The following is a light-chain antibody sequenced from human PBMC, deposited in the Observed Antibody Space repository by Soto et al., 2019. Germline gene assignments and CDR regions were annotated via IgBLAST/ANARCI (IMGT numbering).Light chain of an antibody. Sequence: QSVLTQPASVSGSPGQSITISCTGTSSDVGGYNFVSRYQQHPGKAPKLMISEVSNRPSGVSNRFSGSKSGNAASLTISGLQAEDEADYYCSSYTSSNTLYVFGTGTKVTVL. CDR1: SSDVGGYNF. J-gene: IGLJ1*01. CDR3: SSYTSSNTLYV. CDR2: EVS. V-gene: IGLV2-14*01.